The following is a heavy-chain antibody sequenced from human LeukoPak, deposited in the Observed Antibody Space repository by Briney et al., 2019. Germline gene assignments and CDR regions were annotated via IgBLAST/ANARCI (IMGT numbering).Heavy chain of an antibody. Sequence: GGSLRLSCAASGITFSSYGMHWVRQAPGKGLEWVAFIRYDGSNKYYADSVKGRFTISRDNSKNTLYLQMNSLRAEDTAVYYCAKVVPSSSWSLDYWGQGTLVTVSS. CDR1: GITFSSYG. V-gene: IGHV3-30*02. CDR3: AKVVPSSSWSLDY. J-gene: IGHJ4*02. CDR2: IRYDGSNK. D-gene: IGHD6-13*01.